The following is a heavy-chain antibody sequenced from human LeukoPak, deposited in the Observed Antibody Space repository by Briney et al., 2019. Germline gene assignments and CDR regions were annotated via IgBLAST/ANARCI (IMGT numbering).Heavy chain of an antibody. V-gene: IGHV3-23*01. D-gene: IGHD3-22*01. CDR3: AASGSSSGYYC. CDR2: ISGSGGSA. CDR1: GFTFSSYA. Sequence: PGGSLRLSCAASGFTFSSYAMSWVRQAPGKGLEWVSAISGSGGSAYYADSVKGRFTISRDNSKNTLYLRMNSLRAEDTAVYYCAASGSSSGYYCWGQGTLVTVSS. J-gene: IGHJ4*02.